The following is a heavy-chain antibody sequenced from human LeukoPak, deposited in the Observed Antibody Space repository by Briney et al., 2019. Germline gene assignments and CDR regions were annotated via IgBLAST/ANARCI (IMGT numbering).Heavy chain of an antibody. CDR1: GFTVSSNY. Sequence: GGSLRLSCAASGFTVSSNYMSWVRQAPGKGLEWVSIIYSGGSTYYADSLKGRFTISRDNSKNTLYLQMNSLRAEDTAVYYCARARSGPGTSVFDYWGQGTLVTVSS. D-gene: IGHD3-10*01. V-gene: IGHV3-66*01. CDR2: IYSGGST. J-gene: IGHJ4*02. CDR3: ARARSGPGTSVFDY.